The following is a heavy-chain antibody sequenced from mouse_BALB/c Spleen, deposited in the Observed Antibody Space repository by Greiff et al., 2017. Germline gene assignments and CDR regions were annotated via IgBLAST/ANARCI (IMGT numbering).Heavy chain of an antibody. CDR1: GFTFSDYY. Sequence: EVMLVESGGGLVKPGGSLKLSCAASGFTFSDYYMYWVRQTPEKRLEWVATISDGGSYTYYPDSVKGRFTISRDNAKNNLYLQMSSLKSEDTAMYYCARERDEGTWFAYGGQGTLVTVSA. J-gene: IGHJ3*01. V-gene: IGHV5-4*02. CDR3: ARERDEGTWFAY. CDR2: ISDGGSYT.